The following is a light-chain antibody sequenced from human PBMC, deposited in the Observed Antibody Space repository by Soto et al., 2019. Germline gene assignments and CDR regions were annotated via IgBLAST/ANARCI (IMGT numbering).Light chain of an antibody. CDR3: RSYNGALLT. CDR2: VAS. J-gene: IGKJ4*01. Sequence: DIQMTQSPSSLSASVGDRVTITCRASQGISNYLAWYQQKPGKVPKLLIYVASALQSGVPSRFSGSGSGTEFTLTISSLQPEDVATYYCRSYNGALLTFGGGTRVEIK. V-gene: IGKV1-27*01. CDR1: QGISNY.